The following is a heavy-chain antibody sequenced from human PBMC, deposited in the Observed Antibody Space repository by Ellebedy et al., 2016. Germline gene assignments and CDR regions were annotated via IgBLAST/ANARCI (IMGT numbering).Heavy chain of an antibody. V-gene: IGHV1-18*01. J-gene: IGHJ6*02. D-gene: IGHD5-12*01. CDR3: ARWDSGFLSGVYYNYGMDV. Sequence: ASVKVSXXASGYTFNHYGFSWVRQAPGQGLEWMGWISAYDGNTKYAQKLQGRVTMTRDTSTNTAYMELSSLRSEDTAVYYCARWDSGFLSGVYYNYGMDVWGQGTTVTVSS. CDR2: ISAYDGNT. CDR1: GYTFNHYG.